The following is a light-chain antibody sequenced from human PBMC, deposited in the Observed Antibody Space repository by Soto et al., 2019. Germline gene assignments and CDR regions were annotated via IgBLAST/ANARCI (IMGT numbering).Light chain of an antibody. V-gene: IGKV3D-15*01. Sequence: VMTQSPATLSVSPGELATLSCRASQSVSSNLAWYQHKPGQAPRLLIYLTSNRAAGIPARFSGSGSETDFTLTISDVEPEDFAVYYCHQRQSWPRTFGQGTK. J-gene: IGKJ1*01. CDR3: HQRQSWPRT. CDR1: QSVSSN. CDR2: LTS.